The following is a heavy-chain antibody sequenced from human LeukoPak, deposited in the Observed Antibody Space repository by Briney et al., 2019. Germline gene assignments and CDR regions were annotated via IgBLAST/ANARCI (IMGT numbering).Heavy chain of an antibody. CDR3: ARVVYSSSWYYFDY. CDR1: GYTFTGYY. Sequence: GASVTVSCKASGYTFTGYYMHWVQQAPGQGLEWMGWINPNSGGTNYAQKFQGRVTMTRDTSISTAYMELSRLRSDDTAVYYCARVVYSSSWYYFDYWGQGTLVTVSS. CDR2: INPNSGGT. V-gene: IGHV1-2*02. D-gene: IGHD6-13*01. J-gene: IGHJ4*02.